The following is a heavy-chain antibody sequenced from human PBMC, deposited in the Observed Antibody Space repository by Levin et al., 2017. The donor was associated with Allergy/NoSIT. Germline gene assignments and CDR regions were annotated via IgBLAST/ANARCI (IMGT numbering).Heavy chain of an antibody. CDR2: ITSSSTYI. D-gene: IGHD6-13*01. Sequence: GESLKISCAASGFTFSNYGMNWVRQAPGKGLEWVSSITSSSTYIYYADSVKGRFTVSRDNAKNSLYLQMNSLRAEDTAVYYCARDRSSRDYYYYYGMDVWGQGTTVTVSS. CDR3: ARDRSSRDYYYYYGMDV. CDR1: GFTFSNYG. J-gene: IGHJ6*02. V-gene: IGHV3-21*01.